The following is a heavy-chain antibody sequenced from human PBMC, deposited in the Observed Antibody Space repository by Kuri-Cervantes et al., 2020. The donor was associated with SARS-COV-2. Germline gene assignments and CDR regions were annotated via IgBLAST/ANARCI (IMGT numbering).Heavy chain of an antibody. CDR3: ARAYDYYDSSGPGAFDI. Sequence: SETLSLTCTVSGGSISSGGYYWSWIRQHPGKGLEWIGYIYYSGSTYYNPSLKSRVTISVDTSKNQFSLKLSSVTAADTAVYYCARAYDYYDSSGPGAFDIWGQGTMVTVSS. CDR1: GGSISSGGYY. J-gene: IGHJ3*02. CDR2: IYYSGST. V-gene: IGHV4-31*03. D-gene: IGHD3-22*01.